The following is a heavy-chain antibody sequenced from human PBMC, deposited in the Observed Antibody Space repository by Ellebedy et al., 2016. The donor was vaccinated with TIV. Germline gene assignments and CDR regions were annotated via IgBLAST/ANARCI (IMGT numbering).Heavy chain of an antibody. Sequence: GESLKISCSASGFIVSSYFMSWVRQAPGKGLEWVSVIYGDGGTNYTDSVQGRFTISRDSSKNTLYLQMNSLRAEDTAVYYCARDPRGGGDYGDNWFDPWGQGTLVTVSS. CDR2: IYGDGGT. CDR1: GFIVSSYF. D-gene: IGHD4-17*01. V-gene: IGHV3-66*01. CDR3: ARDPRGGGDYGDNWFDP. J-gene: IGHJ5*02.